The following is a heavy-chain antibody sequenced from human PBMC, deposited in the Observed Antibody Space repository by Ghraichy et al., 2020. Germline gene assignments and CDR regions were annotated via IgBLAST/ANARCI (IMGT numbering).Heavy chain of an antibody. Sequence: GGSLRLSCAVSGFTVSSNYMSWVRQAPGKGLEWVSVIYSGGSTYYADSVKGRFTISRDNSKSTLYLQMNSLRAEDMAVYYCARALAHYYGSGSYSYYFDYWGQGTLVTVSS. D-gene: IGHD3-10*01. CDR2: IYSGGST. CDR1: GFTVSSNY. V-gene: IGHV3-53*01. CDR3: ARALAHYYGSGSYSYYFDY. J-gene: IGHJ4*02.